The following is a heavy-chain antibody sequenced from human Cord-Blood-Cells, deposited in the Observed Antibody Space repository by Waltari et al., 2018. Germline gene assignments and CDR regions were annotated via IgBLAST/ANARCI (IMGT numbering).Heavy chain of an antibody. D-gene: IGHD6-19*01. CDR2: ISYDGSNK. CDR1: GFTFSSSG. J-gene: IGHJ4*02. CDR3: AKDWGSGWYLDY. V-gene: IGHV3-30*18. Sequence: QVQLVESGGRVVQPGRSLRLSCAPSGFTFSSSGMHWVRQAPGKGLEWVAVISYDGSNKYYADSVKGRFTISRDNSKNTLYLQMNSLRAEDTAVYYCAKDWGSGWYLDYWGQGTLVTVSS.